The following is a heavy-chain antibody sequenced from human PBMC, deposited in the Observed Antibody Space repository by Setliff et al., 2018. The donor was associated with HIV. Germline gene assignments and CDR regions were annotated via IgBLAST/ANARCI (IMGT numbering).Heavy chain of an antibody. CDR2: ICPGDSDT. Sequence: GESLKISCKGSGYSFSSYWIAWVRQMPGKGLEWMGIICPGDSDTRYSPSFQGQVTISADKSISTAYLQWRSLKASDTATYYCARHVSSGLRLYYHYVDVWGKGTTVTVS. CDR3: ARHVSSGLRLYYHYVDV. J-gene: IGHJ6*03. V-gene: IGHV5-51*01. CDR1: GYSFSSYW. D-gene: IGHD2-15*01.